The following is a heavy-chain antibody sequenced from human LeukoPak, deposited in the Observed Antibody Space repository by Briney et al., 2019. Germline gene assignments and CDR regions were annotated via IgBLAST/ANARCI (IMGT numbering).Heavy chain of an antibody. CDR1: GESFSGYY. Sequence: PSETLSLTCAVYGESFSGYYWTWIRQPPGKGLEWIGEINHSGSTNYNPSLKSRVTISVDTSKNQFSLKLSSVTAADTAVYYCAREWNYYAFEIWGQGTMVSVSS. CDR2: INHSGST. J-gene: IGHJ3*02. CDR3: AREWNYYAFEI. D-gene: IGHD1-7*01. V-gene: IGHV4-34*01.